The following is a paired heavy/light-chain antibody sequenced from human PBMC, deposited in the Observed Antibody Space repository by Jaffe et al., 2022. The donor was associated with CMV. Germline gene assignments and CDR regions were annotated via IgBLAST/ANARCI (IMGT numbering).Heavy chain of an antibody. CDR3: AKDPVFYYDFWSGYYPSAFDI. CDR2: ISGSGGST. Sequence: EVQLLESGGGLVQPGGSLRLSCAASGFTFSSYAMSWVRQAPGKGLEWVSAISGSGGSTYYADSVKGRFTISRDNSKNTLYLQMNSLRAEDTAVYYCAKDPVFYYDFWSGYYPSAFDIWGQGTMVTVSS. J-gene: IGHJ3*02. CDR1: GFTFSSYA. V-gene: IGHV3-23*01. D-gene: IGHD3-3*01.
Light chain of an antibody. J-gene: IGKJ1*01. V-gene: IGKV1-9*01. CDR3: QQLNSYLGS. Sequence: DIQLTQSPSFLSASVGDRVTITCRASQGISSYLAWYQQKPGKAPKLLIYAASTLQSGVPSRFSGSGSGTEFTLTISSLQPEDFATYYCQQLNSYLGSFGQGTKVEIK. CDR1: QGISSY. CDR2: AAS.